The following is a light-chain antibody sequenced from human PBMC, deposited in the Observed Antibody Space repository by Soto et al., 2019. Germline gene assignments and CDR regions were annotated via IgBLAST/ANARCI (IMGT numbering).Light chain of an antibody. Sequence: QSVLTQPPSVSGAPGQRVTISCTATRSSTGAEYEVHWYQQRPGTAPKLLIYGNNNRASGFPVRFSGSKSGTSASLAIGGLQAEDEVEYYGQYYDTSRNGLVFGGGTKVTVL. CDR1: RSSTGAEYE. CDR3: QYYDTSRNGLV. V-gene: IGLV1-40*01. CDR2: GNN. J-gene: IGLJ2*01.